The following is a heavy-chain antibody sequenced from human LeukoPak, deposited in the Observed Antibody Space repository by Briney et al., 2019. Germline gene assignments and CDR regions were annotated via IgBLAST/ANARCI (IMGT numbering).Heavy chain of an antibody. Sequence: KPGGSLRLSCAASGFTFRSYDMHWVRQAPGKGLQWVAVISYNGSNKYHTDSVKGRFTISRDNSKNTLYLQMNSLRAEDTAVYYCAKESEIAAAGSYWYFDLWGRGTLVTVSS. CDR3: AKESEIAAAGSYWYFDL. J-gene: IGHJ2*01. V-gene: IGHV3-30*18. CDR1: GFTFRSYD. CDR2: ISYNGSNK. D-gene: IGHD6-13*01.